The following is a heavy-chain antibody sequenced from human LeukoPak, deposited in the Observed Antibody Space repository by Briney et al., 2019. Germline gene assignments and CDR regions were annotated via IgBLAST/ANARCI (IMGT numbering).Heavy chain of an antibody. CDR3: ARLQLPRPSQYYYDTLLGGFDY. CDR1: GYTFTGCY. CDR2: INPNSGGT. J-gene: IGHJ4*02. V-gene: IGHV1-2*02. D-gene: IGHD3-22*01. Sequence: GASVKVSCKASGYTFTGCYMHWVRQAPGQGLEWMGWINPNSGGTNYAQKFQGRVTMTRDTSISTAYMELSRLRSDDTAVYYCARLQLPRPSQYYYDTLLGGFDYWGQGTLVTVSS.